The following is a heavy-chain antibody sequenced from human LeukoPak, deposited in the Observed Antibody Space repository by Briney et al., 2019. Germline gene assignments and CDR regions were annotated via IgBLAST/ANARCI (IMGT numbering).Heavy chain of an antibody. V-gene: IGHV3-72*01. CDR1: GFTFSDHY. CDR3: ARDPSLNL. CDR2: TRNRANSYTT. Sequence: GGSLRLSCVASGFTFSDHYMDWVRQAPGKGLEWVCRTRNRANSYTTEYAASVKGRFTISRDDSKNSLYLEMNSLKTEYTAVYYCARDPSLNLWGKGTTVTVSS. J-gene: IGHJ6*04. D-gene: IGHD1-14*01.